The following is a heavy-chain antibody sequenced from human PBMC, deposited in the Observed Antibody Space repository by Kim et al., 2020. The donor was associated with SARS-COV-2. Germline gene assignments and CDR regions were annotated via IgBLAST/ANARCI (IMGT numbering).Heavy chain of an antibody. V-gene: IGHV3-15*01. J-gene: IGHJ4*01. CDR2: LTSKASGGTA. CDR3: TGGGSNFGY. CDR1: GFTVTNTW. D-gene: IGHD2-2*01. Sequence: GGSLRLSCAVSGFTVTNTWMSWVRQPPGKGLEWVGRLTSKASGGTADYAAPVKGRFTISRDDSKNMFFLEMSSLKTEDTALYYCTGGGSNFGYWGHGTLVTVSS.